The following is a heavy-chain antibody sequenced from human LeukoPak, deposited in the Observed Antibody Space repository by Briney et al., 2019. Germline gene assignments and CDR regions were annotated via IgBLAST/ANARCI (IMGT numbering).Heavy chain of an antibody. D-gene: IGHD4-17*01. J-gene: IGHJ6*03. CDR1: GFTVSSNY. CDR2: IKSKTDGGTT. Sequence: GGSLRLSCAASGFTVSSNYMSWVRQGPGKGLEWVGRIKSKTDGGTTDYAAPVKGRFTISRDDSKNTLYLQMNSLKTEDTAVYYCTTAGGDYAWSYYYMDVWGKGTTVTISS. CDR3: TTAGGDYAWSYYYMDV. V-gene: IGHV3-15*01.